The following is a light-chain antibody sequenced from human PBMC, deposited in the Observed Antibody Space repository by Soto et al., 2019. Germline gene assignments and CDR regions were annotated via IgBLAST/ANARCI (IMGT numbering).Light chain of an antibody. CDR2: KAS. J-gene: IGKJ1*01. V-gene: IGKV1-5*03. CDR1: QSISSW. CDR3: QQYNSYPWT. Sequence: DIQMTQSPSTPSASVGDRVTITCRASQSISSWLAWYRQKPGKAPKLLIYKASTLESGVPSNFSDSGSGTEFTLTISSLQPEDFATYYCQQYNSYPWTFGQGTKVDIK.